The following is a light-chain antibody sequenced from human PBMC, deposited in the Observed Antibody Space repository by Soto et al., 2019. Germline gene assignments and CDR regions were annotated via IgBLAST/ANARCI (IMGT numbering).Light chain of an antibody. CDR3: GTWDTSLSAVV. J-gene: IGLJ2*01. Sequence: QSVLTQPPSVSAAPGQKVTISCAGSSSNIGKNYVSWYQRLPGTAPKLLIYDNNERSSGLPDRFSGSKSGTSATLGIAGLQTGDEADYYCGTWDTSLSAVVFGGGTKLTVL. CDR2: DNN. V-gene: IGLV1-51*01. CDR1: SSNIGKNY.